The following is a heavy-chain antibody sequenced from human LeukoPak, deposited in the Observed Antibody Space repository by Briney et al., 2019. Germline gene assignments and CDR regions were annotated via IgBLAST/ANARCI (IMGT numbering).Heavy chain of an antibody. CDR2: ISSGAHTI. D-gene: IGHD5-12*01. J-gene: IGHJ4*02. CDR3: ARSPSNGYDYMDY. CDR1: GFDIKNHE. V-gene: IGHV3-48*03. Sequence: GGPLRLSCAASGFDIKNHEMNWVRQAPGKGLEWISYISSGAHTIHYADSVKGRFTVSRDDAENSLSLQMNSLRADDTSVYYCARSPSNGYDYMDYWGRGTLVTVSS.